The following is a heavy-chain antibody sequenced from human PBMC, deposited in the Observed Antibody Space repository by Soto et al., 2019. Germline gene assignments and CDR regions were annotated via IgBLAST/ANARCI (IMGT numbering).Heavy chain of an antibody. J-gene: IGHJ5*02. Sequence: QLQLQESGPGLVKPSETLSLTCTVSGGSISSSSYYWGWIRQPPGKGLEWIGSIYYSGSTYYNPSLKRRVTISVDTSKNQFSLKLSSVTAADTAVYYCARSSILGADETNWFDPWGQGTLVTVSS. CDR3: ARSSILGADETNWFDP. CDR2: IYYSGST. CDR1: GGSISSSSYY. D-gene: IGHD1-26*01. V-gene: IGHV4-39*01.